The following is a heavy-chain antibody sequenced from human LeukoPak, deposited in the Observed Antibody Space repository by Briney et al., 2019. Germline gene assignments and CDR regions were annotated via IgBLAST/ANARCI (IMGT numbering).Heavy chain of an antibody. CDR3: ASISDLLYYFDS. J-gene: IGHJ4*02. Sequence: GGSLRLSCAASGFPVSSNYMSWVRQAPGKGLEWVSVSYTGGNTHYADSVKGSFTLSRDNSKNTVYLQMNSLRVEDTAMYYCASISDLLYYFDSWGQGTLVTVSS. CDR2: SYTGGNT. V-gene: IGHV3-66*01. CDR1: GFPVSSNY.